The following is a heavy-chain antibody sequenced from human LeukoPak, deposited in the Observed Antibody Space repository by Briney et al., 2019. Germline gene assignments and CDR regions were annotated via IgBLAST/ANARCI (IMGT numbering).Heavy chain of an antibody. J-gene: IGHJ4*02. CDR2: ISGSGGST. CDR1: GFTFSSYA. Sequence: GGSLRLSCAASGFTFSSYAMSWVRQAPGKGLEWVSAISGSGGSTYYADSVKGRFTISRDNSKNTLYLQMNSLRAEDTAVYYCAKDLWALRYFDWLLGRDPEERLHFDYWGQGTLVTVSS. D-gene: IGHD3-9*01. CDR3: AKDLWALRYFDWLLGRDPEERLHFDY. V-gene: IGHV3-23*01.